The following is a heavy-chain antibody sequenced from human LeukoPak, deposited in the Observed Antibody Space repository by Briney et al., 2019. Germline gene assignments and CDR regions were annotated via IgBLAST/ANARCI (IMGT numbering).Heavy chain of an antibody. CDR2: ISYDGSNK. Sequence: GGSLRLSCAASGFTFSSYGMHWVRQAPGKGLEWVAVISYDGSNKYYADSVKGRFTISRDNSKNTLYLQMNSLRAEDTAVYYCAKRVEYYYDSSGYSYWGQGTLVTVSS. J-gene: IGHJ4*02. CDR1: GFTFSSYG. CDR3: AKRVEYYYDSSGYSY. D-gene: IGHD3-22*01. V-gene: IGHV3-30*18.